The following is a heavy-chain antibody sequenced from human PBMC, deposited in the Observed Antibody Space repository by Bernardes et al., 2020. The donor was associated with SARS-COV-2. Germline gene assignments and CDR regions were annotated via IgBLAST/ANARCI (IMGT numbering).Heavy chain of an antibody. CDR2: IYDSENT. Sequence: RSLTSTVSGVSITPYYWSWIRQPPGTGLEWIGYIYDSENTIYSPSLKSRVTISVDTSKNQFSLKLSSMTAADTAIYYCARGYCRDGKCYSGPEYWGQGTPVTVSA. V-gene: IGHV4-59*01. D-gene: IGHD2-15*01. CDR3: ARGYCRDGKCYSGPEY. J-gene: IGHJ4*02. CDR1: GVSITPYY.